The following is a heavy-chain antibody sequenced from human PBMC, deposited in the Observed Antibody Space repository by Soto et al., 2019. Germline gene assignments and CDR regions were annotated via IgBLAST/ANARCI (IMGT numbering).Heavy chain of an antibody. D-gene: IGHD2-21*02. CDR1: GFIFSNYA. CDR3: ARDPVGVTRTFDL. V-gene: IGHV3-23*01. CDR2: ITGSGTTT. J-gene: IGHJ4*01. Sequence: EVQLLESGGGLVQPGGSLRLSCAASGFIFSNYAMSWVRQAPGKGLEWVSSITGSGTTTYFPDTVKGRLAISRDNSKITLYLQMSSLRAEDSAVYFCARDPVGVTRTFDLWGHGTLVTVSS.